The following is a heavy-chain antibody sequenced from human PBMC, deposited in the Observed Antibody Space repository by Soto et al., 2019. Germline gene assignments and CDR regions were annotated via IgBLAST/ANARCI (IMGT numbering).Heavy chain of an antibody. V-gene: IGHV1-46*01. J-gene: IGHJ5*02. CDR2: INPSGGST. CDR3: ARDRQQLISWFDP. D-gene: IGHD6-13*01. Sequence: ASVKVSCKASGYTFTSYYMHWVRPAPGQGLEWMGIINPSGGSTSYAQKFQGRVTMTRDTSTSTVYMELSSLRSEDTAVYYCARDRQQLISWFDPWGQGTLVTVSS. CDR1: GYTFTSYY.